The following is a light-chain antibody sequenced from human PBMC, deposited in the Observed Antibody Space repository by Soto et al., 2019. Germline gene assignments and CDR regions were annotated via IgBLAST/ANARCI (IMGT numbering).Light chain of an antibody. CDR2: GAS. CDR3: QQYNNWRT. J-gene: IGKJ1*01. V-gene: IGKV3-15*01. CDR1: QSVSSN. Sequence: EVGMKQSPATLSVSLGERATLSCRASQSVSSNLAWYQQKPGQAPRLLIYGASTRATGIPARFSGSGSGTEFTLTISSLQSEDVAVYYCQQYNNWRTFGQGTKVDI.